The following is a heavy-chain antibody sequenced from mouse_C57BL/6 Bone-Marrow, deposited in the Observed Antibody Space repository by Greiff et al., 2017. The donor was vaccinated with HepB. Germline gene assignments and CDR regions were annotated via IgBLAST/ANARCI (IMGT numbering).Heavy chain of an antibody. CDR3: ALYYYGSSGKMDY. Sequence: VQLQQPGTELVKPGASVKLSCKASGYTFTSYWMHWVKQRPGQGLEWIGNINPSNGGTNYNEKFKSKATLTVDKSSSTAYMQLSSLTAEDSAVYYCALYYYGSSGKMDYWGQGTSVTVSS. J-gene: IGHJ4*01. V-gene: IGHV1-53*01. CDR1: GYTFTSYW. D-gene: IGHD1-1*01. CDR2: INPSNGGT.